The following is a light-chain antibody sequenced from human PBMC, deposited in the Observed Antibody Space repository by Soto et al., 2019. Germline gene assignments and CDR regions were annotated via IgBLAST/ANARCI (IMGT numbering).Light chain of an antibody. Sequence: ILFTQSPATLSLSPGERATLSCRASQSVSSSYLAWYQQKPGQAPRLLIYDVSNRATGIPARFSGSGSGTDFTLTISSLEPEDFAVYYCQQRSNWPRTFGQGTKVDI. CDR3: QQRSNWPRT. CDR2: DVS. V-gene: IGKV3D-20*02. J-gene: IGKJ1*01. CDR1: QSVSSSY.